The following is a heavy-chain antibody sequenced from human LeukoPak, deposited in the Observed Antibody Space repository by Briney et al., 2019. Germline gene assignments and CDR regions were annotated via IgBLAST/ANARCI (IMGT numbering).Heavy chain of an antibody. V-gene: IGHV1-69*06. CDR3: ARDDYYGSGSYYGYYHGMDV. Sequence: ASVRVSCTASGGTFSSYAISWVRQAPGQGLEWVGGIIPIFGTANYAQKFQGRVTITADKSTSTAYMELSSLRSEDTAVYYCARDDYYGSGSYYGYYHGMDVWGKGTTVTVSS. CDR2: IIPIFGTA. CDR1: GGTFSSYA. J-gene: IGHJ6*04. D-gene: IGHD3-10*01.